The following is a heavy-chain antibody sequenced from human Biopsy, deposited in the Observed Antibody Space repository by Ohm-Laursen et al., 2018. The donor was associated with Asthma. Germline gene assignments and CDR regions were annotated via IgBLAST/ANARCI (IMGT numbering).Heavy chain of an antibody. CDR2: ISSDGHNK. J-gene: IGHJ3*02. CDR3: ARESGQDSGGTGAFDR. D-gene: IGHD4-23*01. CDR1: GFVFSQSG. V-gene: IGHV3-30*03. Sequence: SLRLSCSASGFVFSQSGMHWVRQAPGKGLEWVALISSDGHNKYYKDSVKGRFTISRDNSKLRLYLEINSLRVEDSAVYYCARESGQDSGGTGAFDRWGQGIMVAVSS.